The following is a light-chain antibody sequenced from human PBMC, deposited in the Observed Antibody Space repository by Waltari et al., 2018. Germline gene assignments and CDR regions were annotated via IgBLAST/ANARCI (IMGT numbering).Light chain of an antibody. CDR1: SDDYYKY. CDR2: DVN. CDR3: SVKRGSNTVV. Sequence: QSALTQPASVSGSPGQSIPISCTAASDDYYKYVCWYQNYPGTTPNLIIYDVNNRPAGVSLRFAGSKCASAASRTITGLQAENEADYYCSVKRGSNTVVFGGGTKVTVL. J-gene: IGLJ2*01. V-gene: IGLV2-14*03.